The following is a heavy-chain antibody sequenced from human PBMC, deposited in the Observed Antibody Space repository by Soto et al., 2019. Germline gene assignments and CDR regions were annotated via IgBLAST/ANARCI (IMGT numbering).Heavy chain of an antibody. Sequence: PSVTLSLPCAVFGGYFIGYYWSWIRQPPGKGLEWIGEINQSGSTNYNPSLKSRVTISVDTSKNQFSLKLSSVTAADTAVYYCARTYSSSWSPFDYWGQGTLVTVSS. CDR3: ARTYSSSWSPFDY. V-gene: IGHV4-34*01. CDR2: INQSGST. CDR1: GGYFIGYY. D-gene: IGHD6-13*01. J-gene: IGHJ4*02.